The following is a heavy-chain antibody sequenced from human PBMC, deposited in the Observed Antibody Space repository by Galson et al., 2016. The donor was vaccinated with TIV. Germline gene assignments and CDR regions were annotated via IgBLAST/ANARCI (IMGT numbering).Heavy chain of an antibody. Sequence: SLRLSCAASGFTFGSFAMTRVRQAPGKGPEWVSRISAGGGRTDYADSVKGRFTISRDNPKNTLYLQMSSLRADDTAVYFCAKMDSSGFDYVRRFDFWGQGTLATVSS. J-gene: IGHJ4*02. CDR3: AKMDSSGFDYVRRFDF. D-gene: IGHD3-22*01. CDR2: ISAGGGRT. CDR1: GFTFGSFA. V-gene: IGHV3-23*01.